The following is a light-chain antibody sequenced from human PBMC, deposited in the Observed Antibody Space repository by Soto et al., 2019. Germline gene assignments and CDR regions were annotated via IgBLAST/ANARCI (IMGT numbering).Light chain of an antibody. CDR2: AAS. CDR3: QQSYSTMYT. CDR1: QSIRSY. V-gene: IGKV1-39*01. Sequence: DIQMTQSPSSLSASVGDRVTITCRASQSIRSYLNWYQQKPGKAPKLLISAASSLQSGVPSRFSGSGSGTDFTLTISSLQPEDFATYYCQQSYSTMYTFGQGTKLEIK. J-gene: IGKJ2*01.